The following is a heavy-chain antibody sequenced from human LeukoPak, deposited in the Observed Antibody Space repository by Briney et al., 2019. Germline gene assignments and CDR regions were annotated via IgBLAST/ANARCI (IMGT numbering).Heavy chain of an antibody. CDR1: GFTSSSYW. V-gene: IGHV3-7*01. D-gene: IGHD1-26*01. CDR2: IKQNDSQK. J-gene: IGHJ4*02. CDR3: ARVSGLDY. Sequence: PGGSLRLSCAASGFTSSSYWMSWVRQPPRKGLEWGANIKQNDSQKYYADSVKGRFTISRDNAKNTLYLQMNSLRVEDTAVYYCARVSGLDYWGQGTLVTVSS.